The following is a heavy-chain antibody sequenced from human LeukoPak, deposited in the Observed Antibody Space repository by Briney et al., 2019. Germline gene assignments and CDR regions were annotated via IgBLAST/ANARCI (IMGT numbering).Heavy chain of an antibody. V-gene: IGHV1-46*01. CDR1: GDSFTTYY. CDR3: ARDRGCTTSSCYRTGLRWFDP. D-gene: IGHD2-2*01. J-gene: IGHJ5*02. Sequence: ASAKVSCKTSGDSFTTYYFHWVRQAPGQGLEWVATINPKDGSTNYAENFRGRVTLTRDTSTTTLYMDLHSLESADTAVYYCARDRGCTTSSCYRTGLRWFDPWGQGTLVIVSS. CDR2: INPKDGST.